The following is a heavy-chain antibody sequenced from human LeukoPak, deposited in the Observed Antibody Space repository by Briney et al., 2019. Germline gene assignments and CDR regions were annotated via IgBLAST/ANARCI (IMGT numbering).Heavy chain of an antibody. Sequence: ASVKVSCKASGYTLTSYAIHWVRQAPGQRPEWMGWINTGNGNTKYSQKLQGRVTITRDTSANTAYMELSSLRFEGTAVYYCARGGSRMTTFYIIDYWGQGTLVTVSS. CDR3: ARGGSRMTTFYIIDY. CDR2: INTGNGNT. D-gene: IGHD4-11*01. CDR1: GYTLTSYA. V-gene: IGHV1-3*04. J-gene: IGHJ4*02.